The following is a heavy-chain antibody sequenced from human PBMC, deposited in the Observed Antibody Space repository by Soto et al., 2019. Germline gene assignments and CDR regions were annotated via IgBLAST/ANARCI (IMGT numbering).Heavy chain of an antibody. J-gene: IGHJ4*02. CDR3: ARQDIVLMVYANDY. CDR1: GGSISSSSYY. CDR2: IYYSGST. V-gene: IGHV4-39*01. Sequence: SETLSLTCTVSGGSISSSSYYWGWIRQAPGKGLEWIGRIYYSGSTYYNPSLKSRVTISVDTSKNQFSLKLSSVTAADTAVYYCARQDIVLMVYANDYWGQGTLVTVSS. D-gene: IGHD2-8*01.